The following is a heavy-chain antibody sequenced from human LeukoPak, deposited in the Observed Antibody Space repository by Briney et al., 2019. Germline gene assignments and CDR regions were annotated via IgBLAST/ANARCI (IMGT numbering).Heavy chain of an antibody. J-gene: IGHJ4*02. V-gene: IGHV3-7*01. CDR3: ASERPSSSWYDY. Sequence: GSLRLSCAASGFTLSSYWMSWVRQAPGKGLEWVANIKQDGSEEYYVDSVKGRFTISRGNAKNSLFLQMNSLRAEDTAVYYCASERPSSSWYDYWGQGTLVTVSS. D-gene: IGHD6-13*01. CDR1: GFTLSSYW. CDR2: IKQDGSEE.